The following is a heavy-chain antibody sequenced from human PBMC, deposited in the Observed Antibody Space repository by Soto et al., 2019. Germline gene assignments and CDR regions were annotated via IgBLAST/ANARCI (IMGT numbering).Heavy chain of an antibody. CDR1: GFTFSSYG. J-gene: IGHJ4*02. CDR3: ARDRKGGDFDGWLPVDY. D-gene: IGHD5-18*01. Sequence: GGSMRLSCSASGFTFSSYGMHWVRQAPGKGLEWVAVIWYDGSNKYYADSVKGRFTISRDNSKNTLYLQMNSLRAEDTAVYYCARDRKGGDFDGWLPVDYWGQGTRVTVSS. V-gene: IGHV3-33*01. CDR2: IWYDGSNK.